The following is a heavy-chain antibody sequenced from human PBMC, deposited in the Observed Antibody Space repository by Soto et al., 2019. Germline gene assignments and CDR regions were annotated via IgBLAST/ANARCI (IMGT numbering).Heavy chain of an antibody. Sequence: GASVKVSCKASGYTFTSYGISWVRQAPGQGLEWMGWISAYNGNTNYAQKLQGRVTMTTDTSTSTAYMELRSLRSDDTAVYYCARAYYDFCCGSIITPSYYYYYGMDVWGQGTTVTVSS. CDR2: ISAYNGNT. CDR3: ARAYYDFCCGSIITPSYYYYYGMDV. CDR1: GYTFTSYG. J-gene: IGHJ6*02. V-gene: IGHV1-18*01. D-gene: IGHD3-3*01.